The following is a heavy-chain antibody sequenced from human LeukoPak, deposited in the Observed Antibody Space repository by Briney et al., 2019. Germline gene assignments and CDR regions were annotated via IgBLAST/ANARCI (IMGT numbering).Heavy chain of an antibody. CDR2: INPNSGGT. Sequence: ASVKVSCKASGYTFTGYYMHWVRQAPGQGLEWMGWINPNSGGTNYAQKFQGRVTMTRDTSISTAYMELSRLRSDDTAVYYCARDTNTRGYYYYMDVWGKGTTATISS. V-gene: IGHV1-2*02. CDR3: ARDTNTRGYYYYMDV. CDR1: GYTFTGYY. J-gene: IGHJ6*03. D-gene: IGHD5-24*01.